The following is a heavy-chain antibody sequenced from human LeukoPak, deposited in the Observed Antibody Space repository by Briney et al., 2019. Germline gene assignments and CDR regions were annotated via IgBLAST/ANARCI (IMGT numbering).Heavy chain of an antibody. V-gene: IGHV3-11*01. D-gene: IGHD3-22*01. CDR3: ARDEYYYDSSGYSHFDY. Sequence: PGGSLRLSCAASGFTFSDYYMSWIRQAPGKGLEWVPYISSSGSTIYYADSVKGRFTISRDNAKNSLYLQMNSLRAEDTAVYYCARDEYYYDSSGYSHFDYWGQGTLVTVSS. CDR1: GFTFSDYY. J-gene: IGHJ4*02. CDR2: ISSSGSTI.